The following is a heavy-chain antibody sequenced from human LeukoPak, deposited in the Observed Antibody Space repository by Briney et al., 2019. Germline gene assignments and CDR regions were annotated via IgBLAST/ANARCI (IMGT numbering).Heavy chain of an antibody. V-gene: IGHV3-33*01. CDR2: IWYDGSRK. J-gene: IGHJ4*02. Sequence: GGSLRLSCVPSGFTFSSYGMHWVRQTPGKGLEWVAVIWYDGSRKYYADSVKGRFTISRDNSKNTLFLQMNTLRTEDTAVYFCARGSGSGNYALGRWGQGTLVTVSS. CDR1: GFTFSSYG. D-gene: IGHD3-10*01. CDR3: ARGSGSGNYALGR.